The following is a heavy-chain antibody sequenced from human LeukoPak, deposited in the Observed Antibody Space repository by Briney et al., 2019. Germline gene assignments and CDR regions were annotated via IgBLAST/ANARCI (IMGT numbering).Heavy chain of an antibody. D-gene: IGHD6-6*01. Sequence: GGSLRLSCAASGFTLSSYSMNWVRQAPGKGLEWVSSISSSSSYIYYADSVKGRFTISRDNAKKSVYLQMNSLRVEDTAVYYCARGSSNIAARNNWFDPWGQGILVTVSS. V-gene: IGHV3-21*01. CDR3: ARGSSNIAARNNWFDP. CDR1: GFTLSSYS. J-gene: IGHJ5*02. CDR2: ISSSSSYI.